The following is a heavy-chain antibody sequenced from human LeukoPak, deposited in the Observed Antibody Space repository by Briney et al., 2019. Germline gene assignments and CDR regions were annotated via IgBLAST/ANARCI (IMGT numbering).Heavy chain of an antibody. D-gene: IGHD1-26*01. CDR1: GFTFSTYC. Sequence: PGGSLRLSCAASGFTFSTYCMGWVRQAPGKGLEWVSAISGSGGSTYYADSVKGRFTISRDNSKNTLYLQMNSLRAEDTAVYYCAKDSGIVGATIDYWGQGTLVTVSS. V-gene: IGHV3-23*01. CDR3: AKDSGIVGATIDY. J-gene: IGHJ4*02. CDR2: ISGSGGST.